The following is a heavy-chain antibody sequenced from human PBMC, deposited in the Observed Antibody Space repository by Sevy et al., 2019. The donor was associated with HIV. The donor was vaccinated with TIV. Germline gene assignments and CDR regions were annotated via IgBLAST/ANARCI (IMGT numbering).Heavy chain of an antibody. J-gene: IGHJ4*02. D-gene: IGHD3-22*01. Sequence: GGYLRLSCASSGFTFSSYEMNWVRQAPGKGLEWVSYISSDGTTIYYADSVKGRFTISRDNAKNSVSLQMNSLRAEDKSVYYCARDLDDNSGYYYGAIDDWGQGTMVTVSS. CDR1: GFTFSSYE. CDR2: ISSDGTTI. CDR3: ARDLDDNSGYYYGAIDD. V-gene: IGHV3-48*03.